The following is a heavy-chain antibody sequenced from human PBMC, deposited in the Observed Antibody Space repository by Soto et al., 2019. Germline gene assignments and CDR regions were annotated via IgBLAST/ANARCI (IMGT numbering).Heavy chain of an antibody. CDR2: IIPKFGTT. Sequence: QVQLVQSGAEVKKPGSSVKVSCKASGGTFSTYGMNWVRLAPGQGLEWMGGIIPKFGTTNDAQKFQGRVTNPADEPTVTADMELNCLRPEETAVYFCARKLVPNNAGDALSLDYWGQAALATVSS. V-gene: IGHV1-69*13. CDR3: ARKLVPNNAGDALSLDY. CDR1: GGTFSTYG. J-gene: IGHJ4*02. D-gene: IGHD2-21*01.